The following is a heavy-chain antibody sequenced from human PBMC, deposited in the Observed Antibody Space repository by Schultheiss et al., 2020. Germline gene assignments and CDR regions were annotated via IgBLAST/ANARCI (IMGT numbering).Heavy chain of an antibody. CDR3: ARGGWYESFDY. V-gene: IGHV3-74*01. J-gene: IGHJ4*02. D-gene: IGHD6-19*01. CDR2: INSDGSST. Sequence: GESLKISCAASGFTFDDYAMHWVRQAPGKGLVWVSRINSDGSSTNYADSVKGRFIISRDNAKNTVYLQMNSLRPEDTAVYYCARGGWYESFDYWGQGALVTVSS. CDR1: GFTFDDYA.